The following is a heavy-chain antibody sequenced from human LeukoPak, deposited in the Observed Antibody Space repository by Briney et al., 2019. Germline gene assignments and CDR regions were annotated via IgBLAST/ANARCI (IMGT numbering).Heavy chain of an antibody. CDR3: ARENLAAAADY. V-gene: IGHV3-74*01. J-gene: IGHJ4*02. D-gene: IGHD6-25*01. Sequence: GGSLRLSCAASEFTFSAYWMHWVRQAPGKGLVWVSRIRGDGSMTNYADSVKGRFTISRDNAKNTLYLQTNSLRLKDTAVYYCARENLAAAADYWGQGTVVTVSS. CDR1: EFTFSAYW. CDR2: IRGDGSMT.